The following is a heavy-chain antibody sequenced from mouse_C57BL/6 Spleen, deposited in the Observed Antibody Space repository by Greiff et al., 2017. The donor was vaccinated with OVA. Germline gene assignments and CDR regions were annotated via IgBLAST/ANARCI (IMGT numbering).Heavy chain of an antibody. V-gene: IGHV1-62-2*01. CDR2: FYPGSGSI. D-gene: IGHD1-1*01. J-gene: IGHJ3*01. CDR1: GYTFTEYT. CDR3: ARHEDQGGYYGSAWFAY. Sequence: VQLQESGAELVKPGASVKLSCKASGYTFTEYTIHWVQQRSGQGLEWIGWFYPGSGSIKYNEKFKDKATLSADKSSSTVYMELSRLTSEDSAVYCCARHEDQGGYYGSAWFAYWGQGTLVTVSA.